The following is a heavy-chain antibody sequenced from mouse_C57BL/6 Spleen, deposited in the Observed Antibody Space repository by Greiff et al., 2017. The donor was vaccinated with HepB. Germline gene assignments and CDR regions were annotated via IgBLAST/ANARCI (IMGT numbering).Heavy chain of an antibody. Sequence: EVMLVESGGGLVKPGGSLKLSCAASGFTFSDYGMHWVRQAPEKGLEWVAYISSGSSTIYYADTVKGRFTISRDNAKNTLFLQMTSLRSEDTAMYYCAIYYDYDDYFDYWGQGTTLTVSS. D-gene: IGHD2-4*01. CDR1: GFTFSDYG. CDR2: ISSGSSTI. V-gene: IGHV5-17*01. J-gene: IGHJ2*01. CDR3: AIYYDYDDYFDY.